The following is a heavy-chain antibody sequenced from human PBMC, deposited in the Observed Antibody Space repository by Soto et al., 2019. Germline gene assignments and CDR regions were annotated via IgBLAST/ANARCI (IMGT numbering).Heavy chain of an antibody. V-gene: IGHV3-49*03. D-gene: IGHD4-17*01. CDR3: TSLILEDYGDQH. J-gene: IGHJ4*02. CDR2: IRSKAYGGTT. CDR1: GFTSGDYA. Sequence: LRPSCTASGFTSGDYAMSWFRQAPGPGLEWVGFIRSKAYGGTTEYAASVKGRFTISRDDSKSIAYLQMNSLKTEDTAVYYCTSLILEDYGDQHWGQGTLVNVPS.